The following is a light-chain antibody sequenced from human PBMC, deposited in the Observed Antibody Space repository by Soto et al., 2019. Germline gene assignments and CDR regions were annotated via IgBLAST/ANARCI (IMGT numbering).Light chain of an antibody. CDR3: QQYATFPRT. V-gene: IGKV1-5*03. Sequence: DIQLTHSHSTLSASSLSMTTIXGRASQSISTWLAWHQQKPGKAPKLLIYRASTLEDGVPSRFSGSGFGTEFTLTITSLQPDDFATYHCQQYATFPRTFGQGTKVDIK. J-gene: IGKJ1*01. CDR2: RAS. CDR1: QSISTW.